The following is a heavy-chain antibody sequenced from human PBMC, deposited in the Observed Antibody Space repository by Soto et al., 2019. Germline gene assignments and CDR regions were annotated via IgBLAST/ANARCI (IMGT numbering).Heavy chain of an antibody. CDR2: INHSGIT. J-gene: IGHJ4*02. V-gene: IGHV4-34*01. D-gene: IGHD1-1*01. Sequence: SETLSLTCTVSGGSFSGYFWTWIRQPPGKGLEWLAEINHSGITNYNPSVESRVSMSVDTSKNQFSLRVYSVTAADTAVYYCVRGPYNYNSRYFDYWGQGTLVTVSS. CDR3: VRGPYNYNSRYFDY. CDR1: GGSFSGYF.